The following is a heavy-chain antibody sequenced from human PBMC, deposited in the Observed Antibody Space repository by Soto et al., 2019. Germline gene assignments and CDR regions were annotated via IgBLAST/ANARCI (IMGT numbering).Heavy chain of an antibody. CDR2: INSDGSST. J-gene: IGHJ4*02. CDR1: GFTFSTFW. CDR3: ARDFEY. V-gene: IGHV3-74*01. Sequence: SGFTFSTFWMHWVRQAPGKGLVWVSRINSDGSSTNYADSVKGRVTISRDNAKNMLYLQMNSLRAEDTAVYYCARDFEYWGQGTLVTVSS.